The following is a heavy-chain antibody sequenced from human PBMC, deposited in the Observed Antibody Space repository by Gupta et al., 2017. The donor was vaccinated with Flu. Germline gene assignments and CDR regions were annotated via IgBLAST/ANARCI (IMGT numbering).Heavy chain of an antibody. Sequence: QLQLQESGPGLVKPSETLSLTCTVSGGSISSSSYYWGWIRPPPGKGLEWIGSIYYSGSTYYNPSLKSRVTISVDTSKNQFSLKLSSVTAADTAVYYCARQGRAATREEDDYWGQGTLVTVSS. CDR3: ARQGRAATREEDDY. V-gene: IGHV4-39*01. D-gene: IGHD2-15*01. J-gene: IGHJ4*02. CDR2: IYYSGST. CDR1: GGSISSSSYY.